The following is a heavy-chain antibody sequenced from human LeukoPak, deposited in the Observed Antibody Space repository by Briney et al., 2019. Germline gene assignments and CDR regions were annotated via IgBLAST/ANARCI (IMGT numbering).Heavy chain of an antibody. CDR1: GGSFSGYY. J-gene: IGHJ4*02. CDR3: ARSMGTYYYDSSGYKFDY. CDR2: INHSGST. V-gene: IGHV4-34*01. D-gene: IGHD3-22*01. Sequence: PSETLSLTCAVYGGSFSGYYWSWIRQPPGKGLEWIGEINHSGSTNYNPSLKSRVTISVDTSKNQFSLKLGSVTAADTAVYYCARSMGTYYYDSSGYKFDYWGQGTLVTVSS.